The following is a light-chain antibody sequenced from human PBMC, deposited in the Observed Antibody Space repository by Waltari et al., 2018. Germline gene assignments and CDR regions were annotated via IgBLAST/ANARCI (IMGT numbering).Light chain of an antibody. J-gene: IGLJ3*02. CDR3: QSYDSSLSGAWV. Sequence: QSVLTQPPSVSGAPGQRVTISCTGSSSNIGAGYDVHWFQQLPGTAPKLLIYGNHNRPSGGPDRFSGSKSGTSASLAIGGLQAEDEADYHCQSYDSSLSGAWVFGGGTKLTVL. V-gene: IGLV1-40*01. CDR2: GNH. CDR1: SSNIGAGYD.